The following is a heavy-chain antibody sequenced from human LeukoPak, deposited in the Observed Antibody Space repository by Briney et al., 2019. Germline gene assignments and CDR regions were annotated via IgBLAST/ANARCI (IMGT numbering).Heavy chain of an antibody. J-gene: IGHJ6*04. CDR1: GDSLTSGGRY. CDR3: ARCMSELDYGDYAYYYHMDV. V-gene: IGHV4-61*09. D-gene: IGHD4-17*01. CDR2: FYSSTRT. Sequence: SETLSLTCTVSGDSLTSGGRYWSWIRQPAGKGLEWIGHFYSSTRTTYNPSLESRVTISGDTAKNQFSLKLDSVTAADTAVYFCARCMSELDYGDYAYYYHMDVWGKGTTVTVSS.